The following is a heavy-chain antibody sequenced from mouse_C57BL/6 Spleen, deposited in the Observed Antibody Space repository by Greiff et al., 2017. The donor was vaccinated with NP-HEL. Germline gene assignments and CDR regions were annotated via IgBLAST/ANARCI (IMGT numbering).Heavy chain of an antibody. CDR1: GFNIKNTY. CDR2: IDPANGNT. D-gene: IGHD1-1*01. CDR3: ARALYCYGSSWYYFDC. J-gene: IGHJ2*01. Sequence: VQLQQSVAELVRPGASVKLSCTASGFNIKNTYMHWVKQRPEQGLEWIGRIDPANGNTKYAPKFQGKATITADTSSNTAYLQLSSLTSEDTAIYYCARALYCYGSSWYYFDCWGQGTTLTVSS. V-gene: IGHV14-3*01.